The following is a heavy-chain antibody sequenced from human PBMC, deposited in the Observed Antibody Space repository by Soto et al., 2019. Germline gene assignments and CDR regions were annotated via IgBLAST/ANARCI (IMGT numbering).Heavy chain of an antibody. V-gene: IGHV3-23*01. J-gene: IGHJ1*01. CDR1: GFTFSSYA. CDR3: AKELTYYDFWSGYSHGYFQH. D-gene: IGHD3-3*01. CDR2: ISGSGGST. Sequence: EVQLLESGGGLVQPGGSLRLSCAASGFTFSSYAMSWVRQAPGKGLEWVSAISGSGGSTYYADSVKGRFTISRDNSKSPLYLQMNSLRAEDTAVYYCAKELTYYDFWSGYSHGYFQHWGQGTLVTVSS.